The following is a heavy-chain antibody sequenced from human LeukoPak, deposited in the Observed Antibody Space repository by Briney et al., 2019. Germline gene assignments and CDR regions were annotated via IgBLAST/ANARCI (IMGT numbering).Heavy chain of an antibody. CDR3: AKVASVVAAPNSYYFDY. CDR1: GFTFDDYA. V-gene: IGHV3-9*01. D-gene: IGHD2-15*01. Sequence: GGSLRLSCAASGFTFDDYAMHWVRHAPGKGLEWVSGISWNSGSIGNADSVKGRFTISRDNAMNSLYLQMNSLRAEDTALYYCAKVASVVAAPNSYYFDYWGQGTLVTVSS. J-gene: IGHJ4*02. CDR2: ISWNSGSI.